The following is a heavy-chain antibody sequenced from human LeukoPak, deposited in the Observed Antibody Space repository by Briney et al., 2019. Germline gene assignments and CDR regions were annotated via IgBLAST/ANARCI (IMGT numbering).Heavy chain of an antibody. V-gene: IGHV3-23*01. J-gene: IGHJ6*03. CDR2: ISGSGGST. Sequence: QPGGSLRLSCAASGFTFSSYGMSWVRQAPGKGLEWVSAISGSGGSTYYADSVKGRFTISRDNSKNTLFLQINSLGAEDTAVYYCAREDDLVLRYFDWLPHMDVWGKGTTVTISS. D-gene: IGHD3-9*01. CDR3: AREDDLVLRYFDWLPHMDV. CDR1: GFTFSSYG.